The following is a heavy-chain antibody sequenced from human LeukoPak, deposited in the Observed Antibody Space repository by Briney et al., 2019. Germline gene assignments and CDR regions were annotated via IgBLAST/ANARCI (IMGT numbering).Heavy chain of an antibody. V-gene: IGHV3-21*01. Sequence: TGGSLRLSCAASGFTFSSYSMNWVRQAPGKGLEWVSSISSSRSYIYYADSVKGRFTISRDNDKNSLYLQMNSLRAEDTAVYYCARSPGEWEPMYYFDYWGQGTLVTVSS. D-gene: IGHD1-26*01. CDR3: ARSPGEWEPMYYFDY. CDR1: GFTFSSYS. CDR2: ISSSRSYI. J-gene: IGHJ4*02.